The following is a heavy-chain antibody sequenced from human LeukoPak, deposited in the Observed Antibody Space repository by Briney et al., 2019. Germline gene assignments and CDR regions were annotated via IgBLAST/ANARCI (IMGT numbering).Heavy chain of an antibody. CDR3: ARELNGYGYYFFDY. CDR2: ISSSTNTI. CDR1: GFPFTLYN. V-gene: IGHV3-48*04. D-gene: IGHD3-16*01. Sequence: SGGSLRLFCEVSGFPFTLYNMNWVRQAPGKGLEWLSYISSSTNTIYYADSVKGRFTISRDNAKNSLYLQMNGLGAEDTAVYYCARELNGYGYYFFDYWGPGTLVTVSS. J-gene: IGHJ4*02.